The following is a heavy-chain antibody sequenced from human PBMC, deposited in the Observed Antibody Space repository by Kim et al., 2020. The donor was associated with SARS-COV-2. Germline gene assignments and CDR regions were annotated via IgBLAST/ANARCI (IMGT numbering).Heavy chain of an antibody. J-gene: IGHJ4*02. CDR3: ASRVPSNTLSFDY. D-gene: IGHD2-2*01. Sequence: SVKVSCKASGGTFSSYTISWVRQAPGQGLEWMGRIIPILGIANYAQKFQGRVTITADKSTSTAYMELSSLRSEDTAVYYCASRVPSNTLSFDYWGQGTLVTVSS. CDR2: IIPILGIA. CDR1: GGTFSSYT. V-gene: IGHV1-69*02.